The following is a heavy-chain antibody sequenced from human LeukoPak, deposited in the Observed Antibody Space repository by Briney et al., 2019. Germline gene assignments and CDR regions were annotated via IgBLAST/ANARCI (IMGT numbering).Heavy chain of an antibody. V-gene: IGHV3-23*01. J-gene: IGHJ4*02. CDR3: AKADTPLPLRGPYFDY. Sequence: PGGSLRLSCAASGFTVSSNFMSWVRQAPGKGLEWVSTISGSGDTTYYADSVKGRFTISKDNSKNTLYLQLNSLRVEDTAVYFCAKADTPLPLRGPYFDYWGQGTLVTVSS. CDR2: ISGSGDTT. CDR1: GFTVSSNF. D-gene: IGHD3-16*01.